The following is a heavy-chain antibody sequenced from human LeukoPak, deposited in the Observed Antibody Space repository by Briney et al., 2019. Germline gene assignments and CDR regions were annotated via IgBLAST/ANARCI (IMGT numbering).Heavy chain of an antibody. J-gene: IGHJ4*02. CDR2: IYHSGST. D-gene: IGHD2-21*02. V-gene: IGHV4-38-2*02. Sequence: PSETLSLTCAVSDYSISSAYYWGWIRQPPGKGLGWIGSIYHSGSTDYNPSLKSRVTISVDTSKNQFSLKLRSVTAADTAVYYCARDQAYCGGDYYFDFWGQGTLVTVSS. CDR3: ARDQAYCGGDYYFDF. CDR1: DYSISSAYY.